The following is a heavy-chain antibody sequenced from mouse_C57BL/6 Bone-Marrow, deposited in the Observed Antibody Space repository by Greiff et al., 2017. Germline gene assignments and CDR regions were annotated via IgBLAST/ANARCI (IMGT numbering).Heavy chain of an antibody. D-gene: IGHD3-2*02. Sequence: QVQLQQPGAELVKPGASVKMSCKASGYTFTSYWITWVKQRPGQGLEWIGDIYPGSGSTNYNEKFKSKATLTVDTSSSTAYMQLSSLTSEDSAVYYCGRGQLRLGYAKDYWGQGTSVTVSS. CDR3: GRGQLRLGYAKDY. J-gene: IGHJ4*01. CDR2: IYPGSGST. V-gene: IGHV1-55*01. CDR1: GYTFTSYW.